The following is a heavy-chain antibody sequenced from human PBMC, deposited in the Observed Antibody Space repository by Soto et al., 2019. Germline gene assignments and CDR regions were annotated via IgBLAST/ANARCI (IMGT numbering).Heavy chain of an antibody. J-gene: IGHJ6*03. CDR3: ARDQIGNYYYMDV. CDR1: GFTVSSNY. CDR2: IYSGGST. V-gene: IGHV3-66*01. D-gene: IGHD1-26*01. Sequence: GGSLRLSCAASGFTVSSNYMSWVRQAPGKGLEWVSVIYSGGSTYYADSVKGRFTISRDNSKNTLYLQMNSLRAEDTAVYYCARDQIGNYYYMDVWGKGTTVTVSS.